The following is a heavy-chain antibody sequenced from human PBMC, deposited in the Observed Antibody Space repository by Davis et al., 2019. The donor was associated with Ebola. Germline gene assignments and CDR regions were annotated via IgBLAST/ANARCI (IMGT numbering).Heavy chain of an antibody. CDR2: IYHSGST. Sequence: MPSETLSLTCAVSGGAIGSSGYSWSWIRQPPGKGLEWIGYIYHSGSTYYKPSLESRVTISVDRSKNQFSLKLSSVTAADTAVYYCARGYNWNDGFDYWGQGTLVTVSS. D-gene: IGHD1-1*01. CDR1: GGAIGSSGYS. V-gene: IGHV4-30-2*01. CDR3: ARGYNWNDGFDY. J-gene: IGHJ4*02.